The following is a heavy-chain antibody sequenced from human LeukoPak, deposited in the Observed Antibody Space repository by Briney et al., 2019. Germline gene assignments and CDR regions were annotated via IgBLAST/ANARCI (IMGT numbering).Heavy chain of an antibody. Sequence: PGGSLRLSCAASGFTFNSYPMHWVRQAPGEGLEWVAYIRYDGSNKNYADSVKGRFTISRDNSRDTLYLHMNSLRAEDTAVYYCAELGITMIGGVWGKGTTVTISS. CDR1: GFTFNSYP. CDR3: AELGITMIGGV. CDR2: IRYDGSNK. J-gene: IGHJ6*04. D-gene: IGHD3-10*02. V-gene: IGHV3-30*02.